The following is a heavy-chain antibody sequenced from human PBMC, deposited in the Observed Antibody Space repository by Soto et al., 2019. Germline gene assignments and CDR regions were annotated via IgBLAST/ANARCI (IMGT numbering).Heavy chain of an antibody. V-gene: IGHV3-49*03. J-gene: IGHJ5*02. CDR2: IRSKAYGGTT. D-gene: IGHD3-10*01. CDR3: TRVLWFGELSHAWFDP. Sequence: GGSLRLSCTASGFTFGDYAMSWFRQAPGKGLEWVGFIRSKAYGGTTEYAASVKGRFTISRDDSKSIAYLQMNSLKTEDTAVYYCTRVLWFGELSHAWFDPWGQGTLVTVSS. CDR1: GFTFGDYA.